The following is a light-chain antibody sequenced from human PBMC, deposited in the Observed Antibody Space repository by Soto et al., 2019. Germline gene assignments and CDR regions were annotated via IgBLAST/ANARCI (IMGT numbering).Light chain of an antibody. CDR3: QQYDVHPKT. J-gene: IGKJ1*01. V-gene: IGKV1-5*01. CDR2: DAS. CDR1: ENIKNW. Sequence: DIQMTQSPSTLADSVGDRVPLTCRASENIKNWLAWYQQTPGKAPKVLISDASRLETGVPSRFSGSGYGTDFTLTITSLQTDDFGTYHCQQYDVHPKTFGQGTKV.